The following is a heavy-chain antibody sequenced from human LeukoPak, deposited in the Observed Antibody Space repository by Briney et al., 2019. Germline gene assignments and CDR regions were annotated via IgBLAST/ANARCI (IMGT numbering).Heavy chain of an antibody. CDR3: AKFRATTGGFYSDS. CDR2: ISGSGGST. J-gene: IGHJ4*02. Sequence: GGSLRLSCVASGFTFSSYALSWVRQAPGKGLEGVSSISGSGGSTYYADSVKGRFTVSRDNSKNTLYLQMNSLRADDTAVYYCAKFRATTGGFYSDSWGQGTLVTVSS. V-gene: IGHV3-23*01. D-gene: IGHD1-1*01. CDR1: GFTFSSYA.